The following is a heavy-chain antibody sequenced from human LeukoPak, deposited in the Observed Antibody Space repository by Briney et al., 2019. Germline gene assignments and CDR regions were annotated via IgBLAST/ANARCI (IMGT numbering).Heavy chain of an antibody. CDR1: GGTFSSYA. V-gene: IGHV1-69*05. J-gene: IGHJ4*02. D-gene: IGHD3-22*01. Sequence: ASVKVSCKASGGTFSSYAISWVRQAPGQGLEWMGGIIPIFGTANYAQKFQGRVTITTDESTSTAYMELSSLRSEDTAVYYCARTYYYDSSGYSTTSYYFDYWGQGTLVTVSS. CDR2: IIPIFGTA. CDR3: ARTYYYDSSGYSTTSYYFDY.